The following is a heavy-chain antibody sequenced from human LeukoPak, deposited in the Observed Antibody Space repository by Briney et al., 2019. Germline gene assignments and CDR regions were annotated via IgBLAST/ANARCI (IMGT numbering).Heavy chain of an antibody. CDR1: GYTFTVYY. CDR2: INPNSGAT. V-gene: IGHV1-2*04. Sequence: ASVKVSCKASGYTFTVYYMQWVRQAPGQGLEWMGWINPNSGATNYAQKFQGWVTMTRDTSTTTAYMELSRLRFDDTAVYYCARASDGYSYGSFVDYWGQGTLVTVSS. CDR3: ARASDGYSYGSFVDY. D-gene: IGHD5-18*01. J-gene: IGHJ4*02.